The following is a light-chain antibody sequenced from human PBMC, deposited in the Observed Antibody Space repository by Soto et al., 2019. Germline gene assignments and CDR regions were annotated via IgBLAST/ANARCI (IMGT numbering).Light chain of an antibody. J-gene: IGKJ1*01. CDR3: QQYNSYSPWT. V-gene: IGKV1-5*03. CDR1: QGIRND. CDR2: KAS. Sequence: DIKITQSPSSLSASVGDRVTITCRASQGIRNDLGWYQQKPGKAPKLLIYKASSLESGVPSRFSGSGSGTEFTLTISSLQPDDFATYYCQQYNSYSPWTFGQGTKVDIK.